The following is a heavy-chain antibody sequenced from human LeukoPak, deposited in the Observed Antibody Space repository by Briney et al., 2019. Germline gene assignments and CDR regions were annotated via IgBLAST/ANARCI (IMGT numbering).Heavy chain of an antibody. D-gene: IGHD4-17*01. V-gene: IGHV4-30-4*08. Sequence: PSQTLSLTRTVFGGSISTGDYYWSWIRHPPGKGLEWIGYIYYSGSTYYNPSLKSRVTISVDTSKNQFSLKLSSVTAADTAVYYCARALLATVTTGFDYWGQGTLVTVSS. CDR3: ARALLATVTTGFDY. CDR2: IYYSGST. J-gene: IGHJ4*02. CDR1: GGSISTGDYY.